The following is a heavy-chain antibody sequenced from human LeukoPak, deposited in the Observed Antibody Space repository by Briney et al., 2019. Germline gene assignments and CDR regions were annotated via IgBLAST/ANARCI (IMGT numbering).Heavy chain of an antibody. D-gene: IGHD6-13*01. CDR1: GGSFSSYY. CDR2: INHSGST. V-gene: IGHV4-34*01. J-gene: IGHJ6*02. Sequence: PSETLSLTCAVYGGSFSSYYWSWIRQPPGKGLEWIGEINHSGSTNYNPSLKSRVTISVDTSKNQFSLKLSSVTAADTAVYYCARVSVAASYYYYGMDVWGQGTTVTVSS. CDR3: ARVSVAASYYYYGMDV.